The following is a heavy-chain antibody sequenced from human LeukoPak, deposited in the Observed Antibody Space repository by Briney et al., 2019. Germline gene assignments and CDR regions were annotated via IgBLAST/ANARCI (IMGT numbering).Heavy chain of an antibody. V-gene: IGHV3-23*01. CDR3: AKVAAAGNWFDP. J-gene: IGHJ5*02. Sequence: GGSLRLSCAASGFTLSTYAMSWVRQAPGKGLEWVSSINNSGGGKYYADSVKGRLTVSRDNSNNTVYLQMNNLRGEDTAVYYCAKVAAAGNWFDPWGLGTLVTVSS. CDR2: INNSGGGK. CDR1: GFTLSTYA. D-gene: IGHD6-13*01.